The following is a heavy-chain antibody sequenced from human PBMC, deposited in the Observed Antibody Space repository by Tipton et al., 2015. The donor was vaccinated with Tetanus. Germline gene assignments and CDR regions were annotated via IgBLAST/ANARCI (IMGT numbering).Heavy chain of an antibody. CDR1: GFTFTRYA. D-gene: IGHD1-1*01. J-gene: IGHJ4*02. Sequence: YLRLSCAASGFTFTRYAMHWVRQAPGKGLEWVAVITFDGGTKYYADSVKGRFTLSRDNYQNTLYLQMNSLKVEDTAVYYCEREDGVPPLDYFDSFGQGALVIVSS. V-gene: IGHV3-30-3*01. CDR2: ITFDGGTK. CDR3: EREDGVPPLDYFDS.